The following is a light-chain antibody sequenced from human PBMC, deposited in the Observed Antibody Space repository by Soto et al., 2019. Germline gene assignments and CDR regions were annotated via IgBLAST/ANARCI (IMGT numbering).Light chain of an antibody. CDR2: DVS. CDR3: SSYRGSSTYV. J-gene: IGLJ1*01. Sequence: QSALTQPASVSGPPGQSITISCTGTSSDVGTYNFVSWYQQHPDKAPKLMIYDVSNRPSGVSDRFSGSKSGNTASLTISGLQAEDEADYYCSSYRGSSTYVFGTGTKVTV. V-gene: IGLV2-14*01. CDR1: SSDVGTYNF.